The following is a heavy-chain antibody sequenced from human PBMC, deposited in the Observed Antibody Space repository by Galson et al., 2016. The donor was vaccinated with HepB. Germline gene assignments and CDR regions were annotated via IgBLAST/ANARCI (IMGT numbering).Heavy chain of an antibody. D-gene: IGHD5-24*01. Sequence: SLRLSCAASGFAFSNSAMGWIRQVPGKGLGWVSTISPGRPNTHYADFVWSRFTISRDDAKDTVFLHMYSLRDENTAVYYCAVWLQAHFDHWGQGTFVAVSS. V-gene: IGHV3-23*01. CDR2: ISPGRPNT. CDR3: AVWLQAHFDH. CDR1: GFAFSNSA. J-gene: IGHJ4*02.